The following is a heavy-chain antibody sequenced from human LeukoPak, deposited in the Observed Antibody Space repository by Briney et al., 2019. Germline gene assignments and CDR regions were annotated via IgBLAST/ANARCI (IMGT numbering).Heavy chain of an antibody. D-gene: IGHD2/OR15-2a*01. CDR2: IYYSGTT. CDR3: VRDREYCEGGTCHIFDS. J-gene: IGHJ4*02. V-gene: IGHV4-39*07. CDR1: GGSISSSGYY. Sequence: SETLSLTCTVSGGSISSSGYYWGWIRQPPGKGLEWIGSIYYSGTTKYNPSLKSRVTISVDKSNSQFSLKVTSVTAADTAVYYCVRDREYCEGGTCHIFDSWGQGILVTVSS.